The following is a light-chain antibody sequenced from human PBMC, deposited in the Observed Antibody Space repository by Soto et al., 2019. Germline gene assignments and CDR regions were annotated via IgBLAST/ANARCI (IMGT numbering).Light chain of an antibody. Sequence: EIVLTQSPGTLSLSPGERATLSCRASQSVSSSYLAWYRQKPGQAPRLLIYGASSRATGIPDRFSGSGSGTDFTLTISRLEPEDFAVYYCQQYGSSLYTLGPGTKVDIK. J-gene: IGKJ3*01. CDR1: QSVSSSY. CDR3: QQYGSSLYT. V-gene: IGKV3-20*01. CDR2: GAS.